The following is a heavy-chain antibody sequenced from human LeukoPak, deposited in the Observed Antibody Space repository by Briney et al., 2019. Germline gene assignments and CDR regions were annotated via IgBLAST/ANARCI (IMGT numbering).Heavy chain of an antibody. Sequence: SVKVSCKASGGTFSSYAISWVRQTPGQGLEWMGGIIPIFGTANYAQKFQGRVTITTDESTSTAYMELSSLRSEDTAVYYCASELDCSGGSCYGYWGQGTLVTV. D-gene: IGHD2-15*01. J-gene: IGHJ4*02. CDR1: GGTFSSYA. V-gene: IGHV1-69*05. CDR2: IIPIFGTA. CDR3: ASELDCSGGSCYGY.